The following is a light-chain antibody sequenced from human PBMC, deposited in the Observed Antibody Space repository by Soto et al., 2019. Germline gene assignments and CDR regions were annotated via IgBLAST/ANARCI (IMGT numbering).Light chain of an antibody. J-gene: IGKJ1*01. Sequence: EIVLTQSPGTLSLSPGERATLSCRASQSVNSDYLGWFQQKPGQAPRLLIYGAFNRATGIPARFSGSGSGTEFTLTISSLQSEDFAVYYCQQYHNWWTFGQGTKVDIK. V-gene: IGKV3-15*01. CDR2: GAF. CDR1: QSVNSD. CDR3: QQYHNWWT.